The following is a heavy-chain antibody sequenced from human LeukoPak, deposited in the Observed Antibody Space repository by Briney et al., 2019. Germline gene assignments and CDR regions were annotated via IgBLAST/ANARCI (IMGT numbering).Heavy chain of an antibody. CDR2: INPNSGGT. Sequence: GASVKVSCKASGYTFTGYYMHWVRQAPGQGLEWMGWINPNSGGTNYAQKFQGRVTMTRDTSISTAYMELSRLRSDDTAVYYCARDILGIYYGSGSYSDYWGQGTLVTVSS. V-gene: IGHV1-2*02. D-gene: IGHD3-10*01. CDR3: ARDILGIYYGSGSYSDY. J-gene: IGHJ4*02. CDR1: GYTFTGYY.